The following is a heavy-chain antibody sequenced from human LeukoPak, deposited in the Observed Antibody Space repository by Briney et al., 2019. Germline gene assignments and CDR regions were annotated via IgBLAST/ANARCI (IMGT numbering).Heavy chain of an antibody. V-gene: IGHV3-13*01. CDR2: IGTAGDT. D-gene: IGHD3-16*01. Sequence: GGSLRLSCAASGFTFSRYDMHWVRQAPGKGLEWVSAIGTAGDTYYPRSVKGRSTISRENAKNSLYLQMNSLRAGDTAVYYCARLKRGLYAFDIWGQGTMVTVSS. CDR1: GFTFSRYD. J-gene: IGHJ3*02. CDR3: ARLKRGLYAFDI.